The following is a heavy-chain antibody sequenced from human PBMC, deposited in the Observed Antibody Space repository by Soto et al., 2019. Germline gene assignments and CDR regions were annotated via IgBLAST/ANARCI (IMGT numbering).Heavy chain of an antibody. Sequence: PSETLSLTCTVSGGSISSYYWSWIRQPPGKGLEWIGYIYYSGSTNYNPSLKSRVTISVDTSKNQFSLKLSSVTAADTAVYYCARAPRGNYGYPSYFVYWGQGTLVTVFS. CDR1: GGSISSYY. J-gene: IGHJ4*02. V-gene: IGHV4-59*01. CDR2: IYYSGST. CDR3: ARAPRGNYGYPSYFVY. D-gene: IGHD3-10*01.